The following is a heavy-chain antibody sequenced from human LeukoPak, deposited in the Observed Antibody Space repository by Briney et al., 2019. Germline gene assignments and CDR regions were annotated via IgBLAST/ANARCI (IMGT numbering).Heavy chain of an antibody. Sequence: GGSLRLSCAASGFTVSGNYMSWVRQAPGKGLEWVSVIYSGGSTYYADSVKGRFTISRDNSKNTLYLQMNSLRAEDTAVYYCARPFTMVRGVSNDYWGQGTLVTVSS. CDR2: IYSGGST. CDR3: ARPFTMVRGVSNDY. J-gene: IGHJ4*02. V-gene: IGHV3-53*01. D-gene: IGHD3-10*01. CDR1: GFTVSGNY.